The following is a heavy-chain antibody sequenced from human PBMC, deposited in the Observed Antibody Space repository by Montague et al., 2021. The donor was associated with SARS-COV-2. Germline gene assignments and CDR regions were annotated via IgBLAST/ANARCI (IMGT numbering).Heavy chain of an antibody. CDR1: GDAISENTYK. D-gene: IGHD5-24*01. V-gene: IGHV4-39*01. Sequence: SETLSLTCTVSGDAISENTYKWGWIRQPPGKGLEFIASVSSSGGTHYNPSLQSRVTLSVDTSKNEISLKVSSVTAADTAVYYCARHKRGWLQLRPDAFDIWGQGTMVTVSS. CDR2: VSSSGGT. J-gene: IGHJ3*02. CDR3: ARHKRGWLQLRPDAFDI.